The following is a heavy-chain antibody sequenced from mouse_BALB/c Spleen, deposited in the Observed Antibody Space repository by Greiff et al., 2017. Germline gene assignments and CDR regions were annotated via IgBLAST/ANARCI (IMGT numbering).Heavy chain of an antibody. CDR2: INPYNGDT. J-gene: IGHJ1*01. Sequence: VQLQQSGPELVKPGASVKISCKASGYSFTGYFMNWVMQSHGKSLEWIGRINPYNGDTVYNQKFKGKATLTVDKSSSTAHMELRSLASEDSAVYYCARSSYGSSWYFDVWGAGTTVTVSS. CDR1: GYSFTGYF. V-gene: IGHV1-20*02. CDR3: ARSSYGSSWYFDV. D-gene: IGHD1-1*01.